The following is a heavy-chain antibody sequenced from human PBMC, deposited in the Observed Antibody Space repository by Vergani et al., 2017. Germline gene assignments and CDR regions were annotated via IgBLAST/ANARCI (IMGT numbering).Heavy chain of an antibody. CDR1: GFIFKNHG. Sequence: QVQLVESGGGVVQPGTSLRLSCAASGFIFKNHGMQWVRQAPGKGLEWVALIWDDGSKKNYGDSMKGRFTISRDNSKDTLYLEMNSLRGEDSAVYYCVRARCSGPCFMSNWFDSWGQGTLVTGSS. J-gene: IGHJ5*01. D-gene: IGHD5-12*01. CDR3: VRARCSGPCFMSNWFDS. CDR2: IWDDGSKK. V-gene: IGHV3-33*01.